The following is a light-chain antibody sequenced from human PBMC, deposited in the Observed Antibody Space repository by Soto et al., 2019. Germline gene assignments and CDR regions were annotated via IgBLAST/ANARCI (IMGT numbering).Light chain of an antibody. Sequence: EIVMTQSPSTLSLSPVERATLSCSASQSVSSSYLVWYQQKPGQAPRLLIYGASSRATGIPDRFSGSGSGTDFTLTISRLEPEDFAVYYCQQYDSSSITFGQGTRLEIK. CDR3: QQYDSSSIT. CDR1: QSVSSSY. V-gene: IGKV3-20*01. J-gene: IGKJ5*01. CDR2: GAS.